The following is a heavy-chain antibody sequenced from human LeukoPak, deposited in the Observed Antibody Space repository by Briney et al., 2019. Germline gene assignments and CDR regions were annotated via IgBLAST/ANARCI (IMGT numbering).Heavy chain of an antibody. D-gene: IGHD2-2*01. V-gene: IGHV3-30*02. CDR1: GFTLSNYG. CDR3: ARDTYCSSTSCYWRGAMDV. J-gene: IGHJ6*04. CDR2: TRYDGSNK. Sequence: RGSLRLSCAASGFTLSNYGMHWVRQAPGKGLEWVAFTRYDGSNKYYADSVKGRFTISRDNSKNTLYLQMNSLRAEDTAVYYCARDTYCSSTSCYWRGAMDVWGKGTTVTVSS.